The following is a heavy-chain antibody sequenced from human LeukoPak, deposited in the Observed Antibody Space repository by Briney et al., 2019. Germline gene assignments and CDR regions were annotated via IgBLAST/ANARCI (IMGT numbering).Heavy chain of an antibody. D-gene: IGHD5-18*01. J-gene: IGHJ4*02. V-gene: IGHV4-39*01. CDR3: ARLVDTAMVRKEYYFDY. Sequence: YYSATTYYNPSLNSRVTISVDTSNNQFSLKLSSVPAADTAVYYSARLVDTAMVRKEYYFDYWGQGTLVTVSS. CDR2: YYSATT.